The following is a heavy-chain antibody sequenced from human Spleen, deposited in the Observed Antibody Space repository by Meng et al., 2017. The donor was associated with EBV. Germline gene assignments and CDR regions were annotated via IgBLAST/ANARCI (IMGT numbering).Heavy chain of an antibody. V-gene: IGHV4-30-4*01. CDR3: ARGWSYPNRDSDF. CDR2: ICYSGST. D-gene: IGHD3-16*02. Sequence: GVSFNGRTYSYIWSRQPPVKGLEWIGDICYSGSTYVNPSLKSRSSRCVSKRHFSLKVRSAAAAETAVYYCARGWSYPNRDSDFWGQGTLVTVSS. J-gene: IGHJ4*02. CDR1: GVSFNGRTYS.